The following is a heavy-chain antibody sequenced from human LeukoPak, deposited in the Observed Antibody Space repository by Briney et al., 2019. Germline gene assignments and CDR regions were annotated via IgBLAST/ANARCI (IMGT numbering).Heavy chain of an antibody. CDR2: IIPIFGTT. D-gene: IGHD3/OR15-3a*01. CDR3: ARGPSWNFLTGSSYYFDY. J-gene: IGHJ4*02. Sequence: SVKVSCKASGGTVRRFGISWVRQAPGQGLEWMGGIIPIFGTTSYVQKFQGRVTINADESTSTAYMELSSLRSEDTAVYYCARGPSWNFLTGSSYYFDYWDQGTLVTVSS. V-gene: IGHV1-69*01. CDR1: GGTVRRFG.